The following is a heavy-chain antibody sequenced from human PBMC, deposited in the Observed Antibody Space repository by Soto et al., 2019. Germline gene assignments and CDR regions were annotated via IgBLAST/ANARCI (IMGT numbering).Heavy chain of an antibody. CDR3: ARHGIDTAMPYYYHYYCGMDV. J-gene: IGHJ6*02. CDR2: IDPSDSYT. V-gene: IGHV5-10-1*01. CDR1: GYSFTSYW. Sequence: ESLKISCKGSGYSFTSYWISWVRQMPGKGLEWMGRIDPSDSYTNYSPSFQGHVTISADKSISTAYLQWSSLKASDTAMYYCARHGIDTAMPYYYHYYCGMDVWGQGTTVSVSS. D-gene: IGHD5-18*01.